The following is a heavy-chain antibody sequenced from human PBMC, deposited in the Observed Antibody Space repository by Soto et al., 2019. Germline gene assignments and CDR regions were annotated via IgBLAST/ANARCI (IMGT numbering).Heavy chain of an antibody. J-gene: IGHJ6*02. Sequence: XSVKVSCKASGYTFTSYGIRLVRQAPGQGLEWMGWISAYNGNTNYAQKLQVRVTMTTDTSTSTAYMELRSLRSDDTAVYYCATGYSSGWYPLAGHMDVWGQGTTVTVSS. CDR3: ATGYSSGWYPLAGHMDV. V-gene: IGHV1-18*04. D-gene: IGHD6-19*01. CDR2: ISAYNGNT. CDR1: GYTFTSYG.